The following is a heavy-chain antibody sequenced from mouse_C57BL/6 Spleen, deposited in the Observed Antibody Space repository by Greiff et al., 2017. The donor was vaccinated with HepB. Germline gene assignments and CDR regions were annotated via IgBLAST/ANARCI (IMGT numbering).Heavy chain of an antibody. CDR3: ARSGFTTVVATGFDY. CDR2: IDPNSGGT. D-gene: IGHD1-1*01. V-gene: IGHV1-72*01. CDR1: GYTFTSYW. J-gene: IGHJ2*01. Sequence: QVQLQQPGAELVKPGASVKLSCKASGYTFTSYWMHWVKQRPGGGLEWIGRIDPNSGGTKYNEKFKSKATLTVDKPSSTAYMQLSSLTSEDSAVYYCARSGFTTVVATGFDYWGQGTTLTVSS.